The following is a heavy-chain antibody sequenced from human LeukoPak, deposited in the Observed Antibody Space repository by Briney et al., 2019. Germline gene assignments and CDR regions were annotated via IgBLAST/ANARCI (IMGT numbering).Heavy chain of an antibody. Sequence: GGSLRLSCAASGFTFSSYSMNRVRQAPGKGLEWVSSINSYSSYIYYADSVKGRFTISRDNAKNSLYLQMNSLRAEDTAVYYCARGPTMKMDVWGKGTTVTVSS. V-gene: IGHV3-21*01. D-gene: IGHD3-22*01. CDR3: ARGPTMKMDV. CDR1: GFTFSSYS. CDR2: INSYSSYI. J-gene: IGHJ6*04.